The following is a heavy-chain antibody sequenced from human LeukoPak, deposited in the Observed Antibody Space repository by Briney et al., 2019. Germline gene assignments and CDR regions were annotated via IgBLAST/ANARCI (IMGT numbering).Heavy chain of an antibody. CDR1: GFTFSSYA. V-gene: IGHV3-23*01. CDR2: ISGSGGST. J-gene: IGHJ4*02. Sequence: GGSLRLSCAASGFTFSSYAMSWVRQAPGKGLEWVSAISGSGGSTYYADSVKGRFTISRDNSKNTLSLHMNSLRAEDTAVYYCAKVGCRRNFDYWGQGTLVTVSS. CDR3: AKVGCRRNFDY. D-gene: IGHD3-16*01.